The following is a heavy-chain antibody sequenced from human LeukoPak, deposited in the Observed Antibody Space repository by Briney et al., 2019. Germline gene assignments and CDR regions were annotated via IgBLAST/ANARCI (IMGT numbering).Heavy chain of an antibody. V-gene: IGHV4-59*08. J-gene: IGHJ6*02. CDR2: IYYSGST. CDR1: GGFISSYY. CDR3: ARVPTVTTHYYYGMDV. Sequence: SETLSLTCTVSGGFISSYYWSWIRQPPGKGLEWIGYIYYSGSTNYNPSLKSRVTISVDTSKNQFSLKLSSVTAADTAVYYCARVPTVTTHYYYGMDVWGQGTTVTVSS. D-gene: IGHD4-17*01.